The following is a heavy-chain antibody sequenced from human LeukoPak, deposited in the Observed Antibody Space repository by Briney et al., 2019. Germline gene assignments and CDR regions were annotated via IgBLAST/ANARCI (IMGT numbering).Heavy chain of an antibody. Sequence: PSETLSLTCTVSGGSISSSSYYWGWIRQPPGKGLEWIRSIYYSGSTYYNPSLKSRVTISVDTSKNQFSLKLSSVTAADTAVYYCASPYYYGSGSDYWGQGTLVTVSS. CDR2: IYYSGST. V-gene: IGHV4-39*01. CDR1: GGSISSSSYY. J-gene: IGHJ4*02. CDR3: ASPYYYGSGSDY. D-gene: IGHD3-10*01.